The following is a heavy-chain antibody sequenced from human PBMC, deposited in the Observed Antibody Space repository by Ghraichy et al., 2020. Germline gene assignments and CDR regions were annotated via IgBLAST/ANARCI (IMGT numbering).Heavy chain of an antibody. D-gene: IGHD6-19*01. Sequence: ASVKVSCKASGYTFTSYGISWVRQAPGQGLEWMGWISAYNGNTNYAQKLQGRVTMTTDTSTSTAYMELRSLRSDDTAVYYCARDGGAVAGTKPYYYYYYMDVWGKGTTVTVSS. CDR1: GYTFTSYG. CDR2: ISAYNGNT. CDR3: ARDGGAVAGTKPYYYYYYMDV. V-gene: IGHV1-18*04. J-gene: IGHJ6*03.